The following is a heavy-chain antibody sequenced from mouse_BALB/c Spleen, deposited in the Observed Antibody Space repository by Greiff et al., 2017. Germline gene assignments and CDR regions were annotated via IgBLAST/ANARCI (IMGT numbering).Heavy chain of an antibody. CDR3: ANPPEGYLFAY. V-gene: IGHV1-7*01. CDR1: GYTFTSYW. D-gene: IGHD2-3*01. Sequence: VQLQESGAELAKPGASVKMSCKASGYTFTSYWMHWVKQRPGQGLEWIGYINPSTGYTEYNQKFKDKATLTADKSSSTAYMQLSSLTSEDSAVCYCANPPEGYLFAYWGQGTLVTVSA. CDR2: INPSTGYT. J-gene: IGHJ3*01.